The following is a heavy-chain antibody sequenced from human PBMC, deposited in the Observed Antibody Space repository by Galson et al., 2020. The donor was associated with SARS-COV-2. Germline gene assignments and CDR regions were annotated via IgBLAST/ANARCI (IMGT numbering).Heavy chain of an antibody. J-gene: IGHJ4*02. Sequence: GESLKISCKPSGYTFTSYGLNWVRQAPGQGLEWMGWISAYNGNTDYAQKLQGKLTMTTDTSTSTAYMELRSLRSDDAAIYYCARGGRLAAPTSYFDFWGQGTPVTVSS. CDR1: GYTFTSYG. CDR2: ISAYNGNT. V-gene: IGHV1-18*01. D-gene: IGHD6-25*01. CDR3: ARGGRLAAPTSYFDF.